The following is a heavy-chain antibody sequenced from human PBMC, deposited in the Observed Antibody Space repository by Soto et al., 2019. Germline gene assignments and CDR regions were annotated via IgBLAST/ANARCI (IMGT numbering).Heavy chain of an antibody. CDR1: GGSFSGYY. V-gene: IGHV4-34*01. Sequence: SETLSLTCAVYGGSFSGYYWSWIRQPPGKGLEWIGEINHSGSTNYNPSLKSRVTISVDTSKNQFSLKLSSVTAADTAVYYCARGGVVVAANWFDPWGQGTLVTV. J-gene: IGHJ5*02. CDR2: INHSGST. D-gene: IGHD2-15*01. CDR3: ARGGVVVAANWFDP.